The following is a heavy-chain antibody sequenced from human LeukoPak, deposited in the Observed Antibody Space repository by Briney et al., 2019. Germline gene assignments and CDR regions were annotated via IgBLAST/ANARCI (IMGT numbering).Heavy chain of an antibody. CDR3: ATALGPHTAMASFDY. CDR2: FDPEDGET. D-gene: IGHD5-18*01. V-gene: IGHV1-24*01. Sequence: ASVRVSCKVSGYTLTELSMHWVRQAPGKGLEWMGGFDPEDGETIYAQKFQGRVTMTEDTSTDTAYMELSSLRSEDTAVYYCATALGPHTAMASFDYWGQGTLVTVSS. J-gene: IGHJ4*02. CDR1: GYTLTELS.